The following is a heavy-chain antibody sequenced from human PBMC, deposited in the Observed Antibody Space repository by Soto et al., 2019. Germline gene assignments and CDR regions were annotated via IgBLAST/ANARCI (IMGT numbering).Heavy chain of an antibody. J-gene: IGHJ6*02. Sequence: EVQLVESGGGLIQPGGSLRLSCAASGFIVTNNYMSWVRQAPGKGLEWVSVIYSGGNTYYGDSVKGRFTISRDSSKTTLYLQMNILRAEDTAVYYCARNLALDYGLDVWGQGTTVIVSS. CDR1: GFIVTNNY. CDR2: IYSGGNT. V-gene: IGHV3-53*01. CDR3: ARNLALDYGLDV.